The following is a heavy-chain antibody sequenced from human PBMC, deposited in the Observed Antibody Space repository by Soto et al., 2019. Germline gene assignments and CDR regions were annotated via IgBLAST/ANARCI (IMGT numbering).Heavy chain of an antibody. Sequence: TSETLSLTCTVSGGSISSYYWSWIRQPPGKGLEWIGYIYYSGSTNYNPSLKSQVTISVDTSKNQFSLKLSSVTAADTAVYYCARENDILTGYYKRSWFDPWGQGTLVTVS. CDR2: IYYSGST. CDR3: ARENDILTGYYKRSWFDP. J-gene: IGHJ5*02. CDR1: GGSISSYY. D-gene: IGHD3-9*01. V-gene: IGHV4-59*01.